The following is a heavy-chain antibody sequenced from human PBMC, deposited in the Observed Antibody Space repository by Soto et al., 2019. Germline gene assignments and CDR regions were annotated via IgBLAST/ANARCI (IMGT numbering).Heavy chain of an antibody. V-gene: IGHV3-74*01. D-gene: IGHD2-2*01. CDR3: AREGFSAVVPAAMEYYFDY. CDR1: GFTFSSYW. CDR2: INSDGSST. Sequence: GGSLRLSCAASGFTFSSYWMHWVRQAPGKGLVWVSRINSDGSSTSYADSVKGRFTISRDNAKNTLYLQMNSLRAEDTAVYYCAREGFSAVVPAAMEYYFDYWGQGTLVTVSS. J-gene: IGHJ4*02.